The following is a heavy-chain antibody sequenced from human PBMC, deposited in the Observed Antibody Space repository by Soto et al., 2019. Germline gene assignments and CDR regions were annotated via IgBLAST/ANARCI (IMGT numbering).Heavy chain of an antibody. J-gene: IGHJ6*02. V-gene: IGHV1-18*01. CDR3: ARGGYYDSSGSRNYFYYGMNV. D-gene: IGHD3-22*01. CDR1: GYTFSSYG. Sequence: QVQLVQSGAEVKKPGASVKVSCKASGYTFSSYGINWVRQAPGQGLEWLGWVSPYDGYTNYAQILQGRVSKTTDTSTKTAYMEVRSLRSDDTAVYYCARGGYYDSSGSRNYFYYGMNVWGQGTTVTVSS. CDR2: VSPYDGYT.